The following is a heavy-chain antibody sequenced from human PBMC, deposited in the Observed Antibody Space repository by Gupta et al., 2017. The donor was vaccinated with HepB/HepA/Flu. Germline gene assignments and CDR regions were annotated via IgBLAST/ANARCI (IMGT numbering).Heavy chain of an antibody. CDR3: AKDLHFWSAMDV. CDR1: GCVVRGNA. V-gene: IGHV3-23*01. Sequence: EVQLLVSGGGLVQPGGSLRLSCAASGCVVRGNATNWVRQAPGKGLEGVSGIGSDSKSHYADSVKGRFTISRDNSKNTLFLQMNSLRAEDTAVYYCAKDLHFWSAMDVWGKGTTVTVSS. D-gene: IGHD3-3*02. CDR2: IGSDSKS. J-gene: IGHJ6*03.